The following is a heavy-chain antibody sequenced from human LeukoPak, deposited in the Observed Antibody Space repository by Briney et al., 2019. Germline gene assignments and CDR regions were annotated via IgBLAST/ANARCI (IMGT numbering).Heavy chain of an antibody. V-gene: IGHV1-2*02. J-gene: IGHJ4*02. CDR2: INPNSGGT. CDR3: ATLGYYYDSSGYYAY. Sequence: GASVKVSCKASGYTFTGYYMHWVRQAPGQGLEWMGWINPNSGGTNYAQKFQGRVTMTRDTSISTAYMELSRLRSDDTAVYYCATLGYYYDSSGYYAYWGQGTLVTVAS. CDR1: GYTFTGYY. D-gene: IGHD3-22*01.